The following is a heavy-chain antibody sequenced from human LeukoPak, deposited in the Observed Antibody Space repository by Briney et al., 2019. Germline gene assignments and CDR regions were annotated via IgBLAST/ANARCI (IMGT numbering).Heavy chain of an antibody. CDR3: ARHSGSYLASPPNDYYYYYMDV. Sequence: SETLSLTCTVSGGSVSSGSYYWSWLRQPPGKGLEWIGYIYYSGSTNYNPSLKSRVTISVDTSKNQFSLKLSSVTAADPAVYYCARHSGSYLASPPNDYYYYYMDVWGKGTTVTVSS. D-gene: IGHD1-26*01. CDR2: IYYSGST. J-gene: IGHJ6*03. CDR1: GGSVSSGSYY. V-gene: IGHV4-61*01.